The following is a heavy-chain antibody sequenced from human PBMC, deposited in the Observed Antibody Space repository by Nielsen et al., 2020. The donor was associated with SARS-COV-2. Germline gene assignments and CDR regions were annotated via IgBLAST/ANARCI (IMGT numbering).Heavy chain of an antibody. CDR3: ARDGVVRGDALDL. Sequence: GGSLRLSCPASGFTFTIYAMAWVRRAPGRGLQWVTGVSSSGVSTYYTDSVKGRFSISRDNSKNTLFLLMHSLRVEDTAVYYCARDGVVRGDALDLWGQGTMVTVSS. V-gene: IGHV3-23*01. D-gene: IGHD3-10*01. CDR1: GFTFTIYA. CDR2: VSSSGVST. J-gene: IGHJ3*01.